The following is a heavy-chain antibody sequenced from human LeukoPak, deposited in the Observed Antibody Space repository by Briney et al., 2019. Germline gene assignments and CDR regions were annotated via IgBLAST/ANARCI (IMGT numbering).Heavy chain of an antibody. V-gene: IGHV4-59*01. Sequence: PSETLSLTCTVSGGSISSYYWSWIRQPPGKGLEWIGHIYYSGSTNYNPSLKSRVTISVDTSKNQFSLKLSSVTAADTAVYYCARGLAAGFDYWGQGTLVTVSS. CDR2: IYYSGST. CDR3: ARGLAAGFDY. CDR1: GGSISSYY. J-gene: IGHJ4*02. D-gene: IGHD6-13*01.